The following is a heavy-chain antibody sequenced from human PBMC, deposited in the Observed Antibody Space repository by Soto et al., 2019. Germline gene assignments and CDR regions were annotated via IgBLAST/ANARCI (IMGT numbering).Heavy chain of an antibody. CDR3: ASGYNPGYVDY. Sequence: GGSLRLSCAASGFTFSNFYLTWIRQAPGKGLECVSYISSGSSYTNYADSVRGRFTISRDNAEKSLYLQMNNLRAEDTAIYYCASGYNPGYVDYWGQGTLVTVSS. V-gene: IGHV3-11*06. CDR1: GFTFSNFY. J-gene: IGHJ4*02. D-gene: IGHD5-18*01. CDR2: ISSGSSYT.